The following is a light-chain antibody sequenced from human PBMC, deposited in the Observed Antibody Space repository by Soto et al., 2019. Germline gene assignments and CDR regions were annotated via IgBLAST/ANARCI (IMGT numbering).Light chain of an antibody. CDR3: QHYGGSPYT. CDR1: QSVGSSF. Sequence: EIVLTQSPGTLSLSPGERATLSCRASQSVGSSFLAWYQQKPGQAPRLLIYGASSRATGIPDRYSGSGSGTDFTLTISRLEPEDFAVYYCQHYGGSPYTFGQGTKLVIK. CDR2: GAS. V-gene: IGKV3-20*01. J-gene: IGKJ2*01.